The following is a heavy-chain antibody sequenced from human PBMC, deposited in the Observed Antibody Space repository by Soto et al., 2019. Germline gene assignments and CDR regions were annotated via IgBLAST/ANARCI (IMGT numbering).Heavy chain of an antibody. V-gene: IGHV1-18*01. CDR2: ISAYNGNT. Sequence: GASVKVSCKASGYTFTSYGISWVRQAPGQGLEWMGWISAYNGNTNYAQKLQGRVTMTTDTSTSTAYMELRSLRSDDTAVYYCAGCSSTSCSGWFDPWGQGTPVTVSS. J-gene: IGHJ5*02. D-gene: IGHD2-2*01. CDR1: GYTFTSYG. CDR3: AGCSSTSCSGWFDP.